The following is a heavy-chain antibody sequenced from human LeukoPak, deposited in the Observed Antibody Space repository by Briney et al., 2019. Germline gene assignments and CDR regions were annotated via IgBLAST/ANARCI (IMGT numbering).Heavy chain of an antibody. D-gene: IGHD6-13*01. J-gene: IGHJ3*02. V-gene: IGHV1-69*13. Sequence: VASVKVSCKASGGTFSSYAISWVRQAPGQGLEWMGGIIPIFGTANYAQKFQGRVTITADESTSTAYMELSSLRSEDTAVYYCASKQVLAAGHAFDIWGQGTMVTVSS. CDR1: GGTFSSYA. CDR2: IIPIFGTA. CDR3: ASKQVLAAGHAFDI.